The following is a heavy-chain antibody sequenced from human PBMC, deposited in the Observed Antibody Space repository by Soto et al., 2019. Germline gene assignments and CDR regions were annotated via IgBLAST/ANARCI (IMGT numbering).Heavy chain of an antibody. D-gene: IGHD3-3*01. CDR1: GGTFSSYA. J-gene: IGHJ6*02. V-gene: IGHV1-69*13. CDR2: IIPIFGTA. CDR3: ARSVWSGSLRYYYYGMDV. Sequence: GASVKVSCKASGGTFSSYAIGWVRQAPGQGLEWMGGIIPIFGTANYAQKFQGRVTITADESTSTAYMELSSLRSEDTAVYYCARSVWSGSLRYYYYGMDVWGQGTTVTVSS.